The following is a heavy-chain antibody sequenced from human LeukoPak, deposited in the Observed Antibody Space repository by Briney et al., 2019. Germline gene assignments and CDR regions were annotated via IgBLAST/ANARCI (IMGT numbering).Heavy chain of an antibody. V-gene: IGHV3-9*01. D-gene: IGHD3-9*01. CDR2: ISWNSGSI. CDR1: GFTFDDYA. Sequence: PGGSLRLSCAASGFTFDDYAMHWVWQAPGKGLEWVSGISWNSGSIGYADSVKGRFTISRDNAKNSLYLQMNSLRAEDTALYYCAKGYFDWLFSFDYWGQGTLVTVSS. CDR3: AKGYFDWLFSFDY. J-gene: IGHJ4*02.